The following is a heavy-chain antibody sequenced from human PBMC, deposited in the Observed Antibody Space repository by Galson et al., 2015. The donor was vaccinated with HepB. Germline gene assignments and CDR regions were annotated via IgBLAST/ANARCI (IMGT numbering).Heavy chain of an antibody. CDR1: GFTFSSYS. V-gene: IGHV3-21*01. Sequence: SLRLSCAASGFTFSSYSMNWVRQAPGKGLEWVSSISSSSSYIYYADSVKGRFTISRDNAKNSLYLQMNSLRAEDTAVYYCARDLSFSWEPGPWGQGTLVTVSS. J-gene: IGHJ5*02. CDR2: ISSSSSYI. CDR3: ARDLSFSWEPGP. D-gene: IGHD1-26*01.